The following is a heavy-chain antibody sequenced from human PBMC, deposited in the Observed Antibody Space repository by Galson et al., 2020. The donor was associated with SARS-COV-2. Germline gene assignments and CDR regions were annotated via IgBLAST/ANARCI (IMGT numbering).Heavy chain of an antibody. D-gene: IGHD5-18*01. CDR1: GGSFSGYY. J-gene: IGHJ6*02. CDR3: ARDNFDSNLYSYGYYYGMDV. Sequence: SETLSLTCAVYGGSFSGYYWSWIRQPPGKGLEWIGEINHSGSTNYNPSLKSRVTISVDTSKNQFSLKLSSVTAADTAVYYCARDNFDSNLYSYGYYYGMDVWGQGTTVTVSS. V-gene: IGHV4-34*01. CDR2: INHSGST.